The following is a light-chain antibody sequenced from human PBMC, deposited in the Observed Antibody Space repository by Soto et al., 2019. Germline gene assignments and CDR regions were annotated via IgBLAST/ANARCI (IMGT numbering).Light chain of an antibody. CDR3: LLYYGGAQLV. CDR1: TGAVTSGHY. V-gene: IGLV7-43*01. CDR2: STS. Sequence: QAVVTQEPSLTVSPGGTVTLTCASSTGAVTSGHYPNWFQQKPGQAPRGLIYSTSDKHSWTPARFSGSLLGGKAALTLSGVQPEDEAEYYCLLYYGGAQLVFGGGTKVTVL. J-gene: IGLJ2*01.